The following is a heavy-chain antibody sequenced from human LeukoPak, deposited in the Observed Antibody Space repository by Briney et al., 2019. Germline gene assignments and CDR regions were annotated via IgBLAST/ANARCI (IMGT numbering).Heavy chain of an antibody. CDR1: GFTFSSYS. CDR2: MSSSSGLI. Sequence: GESLKISCAASGFTFSSYSMNWVRQAPGKGLEWVSSMSSSSGLIYYGDSVKGRFTVSRDNAKRSLYLQMNSLRADDTAVYYCAREFDGSASGAGYWGQGTLVTVSS. D-gene: IGHD1-26*01. V-gene: IGHV3-21*01. J-gene: IGHJ4*02. CDR3: AREFDGSASGAGY.